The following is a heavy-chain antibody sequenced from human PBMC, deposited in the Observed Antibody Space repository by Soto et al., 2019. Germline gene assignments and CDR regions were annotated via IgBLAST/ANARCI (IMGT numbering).Heavy chain of an antibody. Sequence: PSETLSLTYRRYGGSFSAYSWSVMSRQPGPGLEWIGEINHSGSTNYNPSLKSRVTISVDTSKNQFSLKLTSVTAADTAVYYCARDKITGLFDYWGQGTLVTVSS. CDR1: GGSFSAYS. J-gene: IGHJ4*02. CDR3: ARDKITGLFDY. CDR2: INHSGST. D-gene: IGHD2-8*02. V-gene: IGHV4-34*01.